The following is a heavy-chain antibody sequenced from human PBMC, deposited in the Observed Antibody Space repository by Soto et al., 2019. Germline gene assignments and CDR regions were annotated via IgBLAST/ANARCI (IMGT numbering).Heavy chain of an antibody. J-gene: IGHJ4*02. Sequence: GGSLRLSCAASGFTFSSYAMSWVRQAPGKGLEWVSAISGSGGSTYYADSVKGRFTISRDNAKNTLYLQMNSLRAEDTAVYYCANIPSHLKYCGGDCSHFRGGYWGQGTLVTVSS. CDR3: ANIPSHLKYCGGDCSHFRGGY. D-gene: IGHD2-21*01. CDR2: ISGSGGST. CDR1: GFTFSSYA. V-gene: IGHV3-23*01.